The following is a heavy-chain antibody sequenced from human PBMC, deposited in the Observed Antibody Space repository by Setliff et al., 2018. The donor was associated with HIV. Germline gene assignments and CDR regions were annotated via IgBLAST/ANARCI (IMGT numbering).Heavy chain of an antibody. D-gene: IGHD2-21*01. CDR2: IFYNENT. J-gene: IGHJ4*02. V-gene: IGHV4-31*03. CDR3: ARGRPFGKFVDYFDS. CDR1: GGSISSGGYY. Sequence: SETLSLTCTVSGGSISSGGYYWNWIRQHPGKGLEWIGYIFYNENTQYDPSLKSRVSMSVDTSKNQFSLNLRTVTAADTAIYFCARGRPFGKFVDYFDSWGQGKLVTVSS.